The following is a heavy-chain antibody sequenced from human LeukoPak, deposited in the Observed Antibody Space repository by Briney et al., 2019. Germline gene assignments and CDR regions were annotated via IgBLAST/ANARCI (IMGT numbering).Heavy chain of an antibody. CDR3: TATGEVCY. CDR1: GCTFSNAW. Sequence: GGSLRLSCAASGCTFSNAWMRWVRQAPGKGLEWVGCNKSQTDGGTTDYAAPVKGRFTISRDDSKNTLYLQMNSLKTEDTAVYYCTATGEVCYWGQGTLVTVSS. J-gene: IGHJ4*02. CDR2: NKSQTDGGTT. V-gene: IGHV3-15*01. D-gene: IGHD3-10*01.